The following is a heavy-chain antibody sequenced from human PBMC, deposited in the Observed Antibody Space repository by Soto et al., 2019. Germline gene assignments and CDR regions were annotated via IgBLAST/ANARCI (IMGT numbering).Heavy chain of an antibody. V-gene: IGHV3-9*01. CDR1: GFTFYDYA. CDR3: AKEKGFGGVRKGMDV. J-gene: IGHJ6*02. D-gene: IGHD3-16*01. Sequence: PRLSCAASGFTFYDYAMHWVRQAPGKGLEWVSGISWNSGSIGYADSVKGRFTISRDNAKNSLSLQMNSLRAEDTALYYCAKEKGFGGVRKGMDVWGQGTTVTVSS. CDR2: ISWNSGSI.